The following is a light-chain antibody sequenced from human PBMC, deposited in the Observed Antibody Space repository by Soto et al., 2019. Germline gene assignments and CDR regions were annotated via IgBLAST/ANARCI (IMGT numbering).Light chain of an antibody. CDR2: DAS. J-gene: IGKJ5*01. V-gene: IGKV3-15*01. CDR3: QQYKNWPPIT. Sequence: DIVMTQSPATLSVSPGERATLSCRASQSVTSSLAWYQQKPGQAPRLLIYDASTRATGIAARFSGGGSGTEFTLTISSLQSEDFAVYYCQQYKNWPPITFGQGTRLEIK. CDR1: QSVTSS.